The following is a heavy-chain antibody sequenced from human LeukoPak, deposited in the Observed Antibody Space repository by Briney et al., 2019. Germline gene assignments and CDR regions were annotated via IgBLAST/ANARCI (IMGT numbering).Heavy chain of an antibody. CDR2: IYHSGST. Sequence: SETLSLTCAVSGGSISSGGYSWSWIRQPPGKGLEWIGYIYHSGSTYYNPSLKSRVTISVDRSKNQFSLKLSSVTAADTAVYYCASSVLRYFDWLFALDYWGQGTLVTASS. J-gene: IGHJ4*02. D-gene: IGHD3-9*01. V-gene: IGHV4-30-2*01. CDR1: GGSISSGGYS. CDR3: ASSVLRYFDWLFALDY.